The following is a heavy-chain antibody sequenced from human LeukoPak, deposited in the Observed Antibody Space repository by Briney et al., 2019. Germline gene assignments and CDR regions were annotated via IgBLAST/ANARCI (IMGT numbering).Heavy chain of an antibody. J-gene: IGHJ4*02. V-gene: IGHV3-23*01. CDR1: GFTFSSYV. CDR3: ANLVGAPEDDFDY. D-gene: IGHD1-26*01. CDR2: ISGSGGNT. Sequence: GGSLRLSCAASGFTFSSYVMSWVRQAPGKGLEWVSAISGSGGNTYYADSVKGRFTISRDNSKNTLYLQMNSLRAEDTAVYYCANLVGAPEDDFDYWGQGTLVTVSS.